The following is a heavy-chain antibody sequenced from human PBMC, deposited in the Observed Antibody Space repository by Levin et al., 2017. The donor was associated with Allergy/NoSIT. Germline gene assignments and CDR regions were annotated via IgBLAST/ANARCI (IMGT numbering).Heavy chain of an antibody. Sequence: GESLKISCAASGFTFSPYSMNWVRQAPGKGLEWVSSISSSGSFIYYRDSVKGRFTISRDNAKNAPYLEMSSLRVEDTAIYYCACEPERGKWFDPWGQGTLVTVSS. CDR2: ISSSGSFI. CDR1: GFTFSPYS. D-gene: IGHD7-27*01. V-gene: IGHV3-21*01. CDR3: ACEPERGKWFDP. J-gene: IGHJ5*02.